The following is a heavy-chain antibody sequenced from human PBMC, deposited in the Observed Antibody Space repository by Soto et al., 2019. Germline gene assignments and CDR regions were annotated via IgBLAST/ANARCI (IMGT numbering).Heavy chain of an antibody. J-gene: IGHJ4*02. CDR3: ARDRYYDSSGYYYIDY. D-gene: IGHD3-22*01. CDR2: INPSGGST. CDR1: LYTVTSYY. Sequence: SVRVSCNASLYTVTSYYMHWVRQAPGQGLEWMGIINPSGGSTSYAQKFQGRVTMTRDTSTSTVYMELSSLRSEDTAVYYCARDRYYDSSGYYYIDYWGQGTLVTVSS. V-gene: IGHV1-46*01.